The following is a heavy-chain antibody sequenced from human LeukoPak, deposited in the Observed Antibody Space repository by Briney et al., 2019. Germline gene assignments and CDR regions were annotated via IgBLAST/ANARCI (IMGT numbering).Heavy chain of an antibody. J-gene: IGHJ4*02. CDR3: ARGVYIAAAQYGY. Sequence: SETLSLTCTVSGGSISSYYWSWIRQPPGKGLERIGYIYYSGTTNYNPSLKGRVTISVDTSKNQFSLKLSSVTAADTAVYYCARGVYIAAAQYGYWGQGTLVTVSS. D-gene: IGHD6-13*01. V-gene: IGHV4-59*01. CDR1: GGSISSYY. CDR2: IYYSGTT.